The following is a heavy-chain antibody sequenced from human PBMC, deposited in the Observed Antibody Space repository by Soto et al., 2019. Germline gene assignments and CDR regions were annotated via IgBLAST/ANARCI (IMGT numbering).Heavy chain of an antibody. CDR3: ARRSRLTNDYGDYDPHYYYYYGMDV. D-gene: IGHD4-17*01. CDR1: GGTFSSYA. Sequence: GASVKVSCKASGGTFSSYAISWVRQAPGQGLEWMGGIIPIFGTANYAQKFQGRVTITADESTSTAYMELSSLRSEDTAVYYCARRSRLTNDYGDYDPHYYYYYGMDVWGQGTTVTVSS. CDR2: IIPIFGTA. V-gene: IGHV1-69*13. J-gene: IGHJ6*02.